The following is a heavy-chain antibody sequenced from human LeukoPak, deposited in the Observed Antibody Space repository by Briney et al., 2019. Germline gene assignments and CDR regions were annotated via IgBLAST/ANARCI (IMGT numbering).Heavy chain of an antibody. J-gene: IGHJ4*02. D-gene: IGHD2-21*02. CDR1: GGSISSYY. CDR2: IYYSGST. V-gene: IGHV4-59*06. CDR3: AREALLLAYCGGDCSYFDY. Sequence: KPSETLSLTCTVSGGSISSYYWNWIRQPPGKGLEWIGYIYYSGSTYYNPSLKSRVTISVDTSKNQFSLKLSSVTAADTAVYYCAREALLLAYCGGDCSYFDYWGQGTLVTVSS.